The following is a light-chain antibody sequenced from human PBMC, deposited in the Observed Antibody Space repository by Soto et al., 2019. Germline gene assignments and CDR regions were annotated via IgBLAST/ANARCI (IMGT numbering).Light chain of an antibody. J-gene: IGKJ3*01. CDR1: QSVRSSH. CDR2: GAS. Sequence: EIVLTQSPGTLSLSPGERATLSCRASQSVRSSHLAWYQQKPGQAPRLLIYGASSRATGIPDRFSGSGSGTDFTLTISRLQPEDFALYYCQQYNGSPFTFGPGTKVDIK. V-gene: IGKV3-20*01. CDR3: QQYNGSPFT.